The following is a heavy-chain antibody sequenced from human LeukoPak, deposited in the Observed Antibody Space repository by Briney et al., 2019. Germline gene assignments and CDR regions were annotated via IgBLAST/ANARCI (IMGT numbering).Heavy chain of an antibody. CDR2: ISWNSGSI. Sequence: PGGSLRLSCAASGFTFDDYAMHWVRQAPGKGLEWVSGISWNSGSIGYADSVKGRFTISRDNAKNSLYLQMNSLRAEDTALYYCAKLYGDYTFDYWGQGTLVTVSS. V-gene: IGHV3-9*01. J-gene: IGHJ4*02. D-gene: IGHD4-17*01. CDR3: AKLYGDYTFDY. CDR1: GFTFDDYA.